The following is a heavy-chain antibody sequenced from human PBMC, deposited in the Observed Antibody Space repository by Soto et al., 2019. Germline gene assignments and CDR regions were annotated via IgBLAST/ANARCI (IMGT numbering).Heavy chain of an antibody. CDR2: IIPIFGTA. Sequence: QVELVQSGAEVKKPGSSVKVSCQASEDTFRNYAISWVRQAPGQGLEWMGGIIPIFGTANYAQKFQGRVTFTGDNSANTVYLERRSLRSEDTAVYYCASTKYDSSTYYYWYLGLWGRGTLVTVSS. CDR1: EDTFRNYA. D-gene: IGHD3-22*01. V-gene: IGHV1-69*06. CDR3: ASTKYDSSTYYYWYLGL. J-gene: IGHJ2*01.